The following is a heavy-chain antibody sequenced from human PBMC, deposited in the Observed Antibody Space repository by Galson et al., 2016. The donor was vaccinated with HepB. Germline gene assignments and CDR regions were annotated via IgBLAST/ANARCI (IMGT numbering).Heavy chain of an antibody. CDR1: SVSSGNYY. J-gene: IGHJ2*01. CDR3: ARDLGYSYGTVGYFDL. Sequence: SVSSGNYYWSWIRQPPGKGLEWIANVYYSGITHYNPSLKSRVTISVDTSKNQFSLKLSSVTAADTAVYYCARDLGYSYGTVGYFDLWGRGTLVTVSS. D-gene: IGHD5-18*01. V-gene: IGHV4-61*01. CDR2: VYYSGIT.